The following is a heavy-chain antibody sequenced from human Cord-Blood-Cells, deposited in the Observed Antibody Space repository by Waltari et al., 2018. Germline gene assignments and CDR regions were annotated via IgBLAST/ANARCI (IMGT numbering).Heavy chain of an antibody. J-gene: IGHJ3*02. Sequence: QVQLVQSGSELKKPGASVKVSCKASGYTFTSYAMNWVRQAPGQGLEWMGWINTNTVNPTDAQGFTGRFVVSLDPSVSTGYLQICSLKAEDTAVDYCARGGDLGGEHAFDIWGQGTMVTVAS. D-gene: IGHD3-16*01. CDR1: GYTFTSYA. V-gene: IGHV7-4-1*01. CDR3: ARGGDLGGEHAFDI. CDR2: INTNTVNP.